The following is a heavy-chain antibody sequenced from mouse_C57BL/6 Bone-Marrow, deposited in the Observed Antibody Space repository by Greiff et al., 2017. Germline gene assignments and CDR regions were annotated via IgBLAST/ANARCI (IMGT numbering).Heavy chain of an antibody. CDR1: GYTFTSYW. D-gene: IGHD2-4*01. CDR2: IFPGSGST. Sequence: VQLQQPGAELVKPGASVKMSCKASGYTFTSYWITWVKQRPGQGLEWIGDIFPGSGSTNYNEKFKSKATLTVDTPSSTAYMQLSSLTSEDSAVYYCARGDYDYDEYAYWGQGTLVTVS. CDR3: ARGDYDYDEYAY. J-gene: IGHJ3*01. V-gene: IGHV1-55*01.